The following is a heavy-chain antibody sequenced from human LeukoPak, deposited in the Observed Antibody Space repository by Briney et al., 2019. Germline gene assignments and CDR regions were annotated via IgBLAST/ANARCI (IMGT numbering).Heavy chain of an antibody. V-gene: IGHV5-51*01. CDR1: GDSFTTYW. CDR2: IYLGDSDT. Sequence: GESLKISCKGSGDSFTTYWIGWVRQMPGKGLEWMGIIYLGDSDTRYSPSFQGQVTISADKSISTAYLQWSSLKASDTAMYYCARHVGYDSSGYYYYYYGMDVWGQGTTVTVSS. J-gene: IGHJ6*02. CDR3: ARHVGYDSSGYYYYYYGMDV. D-gene: IGHD3-22*01.